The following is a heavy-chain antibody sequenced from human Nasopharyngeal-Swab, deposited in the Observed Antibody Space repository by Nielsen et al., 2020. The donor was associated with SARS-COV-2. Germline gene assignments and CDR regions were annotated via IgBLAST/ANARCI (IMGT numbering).Heavy chain of an antibody. D-gene: IGHD6-13*01. CDR3: ARDRAGYSSSWYLIYYGMDV. Sequence: ASVKVSCKASGYTFTSYAMHWVRQAPGQRLEWMGWINAGNGNTKYSQKFQGRVTITRDTSASTAYMELSSLRSEDTVVYYCARDRAGYSSSWYLIYYGMDVWGQGTTVTVSS. CDR2: INAGNGNT. J-gene: IGHJ6*02. CDR1: GYTFTSYA. V-gene: IGHV1-3*01.